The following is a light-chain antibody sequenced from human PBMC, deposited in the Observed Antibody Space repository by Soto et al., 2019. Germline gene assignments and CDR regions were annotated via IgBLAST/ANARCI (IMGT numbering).Light chain of an antibody. CDR2: EAS. Sequence: DLVLTQSPLSLPVTLGQPASISCRSSQSLAHSDGNTYLNWFQQRPGQSPRRLIYEASKRDSGVPDRFSGSGSGSDFTLKISRVEPEDVGVYSCMEGTHWPHPFGGGTKVEIK. CDR3: MEGTHWPHP. V-gene: IGKV2-30*02. J-gene: IGKJ4*01. CDR1: QSLAHSDGNTY.